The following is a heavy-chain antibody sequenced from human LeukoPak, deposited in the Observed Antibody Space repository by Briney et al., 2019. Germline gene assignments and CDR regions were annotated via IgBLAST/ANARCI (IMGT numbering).Heavy chain of an antibody. CDR3: ARGCSSTSCRYNWFDP. CDR1: GYTFTSYY. D-gene: IGHD2-2*01. J-gene: IGHJ5*02. V-gene: IGHV1-46*01. CDR2: XXXSGGST. Sequence: ASVKVSCKASGYTFTSYYMHWVRQAPGQGLXXXXXXXXSGGSTSYAQKFQGRVTMTRDTSTSTVYMELSSLRSEDTAVYYCARGCSSTSCRYNWFDPWGQGTLVTVSS.